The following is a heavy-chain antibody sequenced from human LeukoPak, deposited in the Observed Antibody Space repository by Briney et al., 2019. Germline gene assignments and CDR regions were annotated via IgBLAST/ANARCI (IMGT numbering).Heavy chain of an antibody. CDR3: AKDRSMTGNNDAFDI. J-gene: IGHJ3*02. D-gene: IGHD1-20*01. V-gene: IGHV3-30*18. CDR2: ISYEGRNI. CDR1: GFTFSSYG. Sequence: GGSLRLSCAASGFTFSSYGMHWVRRAPGKGLEWVTVISYEGRNIFYADSVTGRFIISRDNSKNTLYLQMNSLRDEDTAVYYCAKDRSMTGNNDAFDIWGQGTMVTVSS.